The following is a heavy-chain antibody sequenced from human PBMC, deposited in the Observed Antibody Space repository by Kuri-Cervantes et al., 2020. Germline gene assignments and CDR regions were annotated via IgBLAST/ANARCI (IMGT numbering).Heavy chain of an antibody. D-gene: IGHD2-21*02. V-gene: IGHV3-7*01. Sequence: GGSLRLSCVASEFTFSRYWMSWVRQPPGKGLEWVANIKQDGSEKYYVDSVKGRFTISRDNAKNSLHLQMNSLRVEDTAVYYCARGGVTAVVNWGQGTLVTVSS. CDR1: EFTFSRYW. CDR3: ARGGVTAVVN. CDR2: IKQDGSEK. J-gene: IGHJ4*02.